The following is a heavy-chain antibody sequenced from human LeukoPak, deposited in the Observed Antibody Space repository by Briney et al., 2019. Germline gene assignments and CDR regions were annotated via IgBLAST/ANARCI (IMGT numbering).Heavy chain of an antibody. CDR2: IKQDGSEK. V-gene: IGHV3-7*03. J-gene: IGHJ4*02. CDR1: GFTFSSYW. Sequence: PGGSLRLSCAASGFTFSSYWMSWVRQAPGKGLEWVANIKQDGSEKYYVDSVKGRFTISRDNAKNSLYLQMNSLRAEDTAVYYCARDLGFEEWESFGIDYWGQGTLVTVSS. CDR3: ARDLGFEEWESFGIDY. D-gene: IGHD1-26*01.